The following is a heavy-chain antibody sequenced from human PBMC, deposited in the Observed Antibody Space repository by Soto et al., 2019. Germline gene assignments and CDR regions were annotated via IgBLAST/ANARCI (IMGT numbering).Heavy chain of an antibody. Sequence: SETLSLTCAVYGGSFSGYYWSWIRQPPGKGLEWIGEINHSGSTNYNPSLKSRVTISVDTSKNQFSLKLSSVTAADTAVYYCARAASSGWYVDYWGQGTLVTVSS. CDR3: ARAASSGWYVDY. D-gene: IGHD6-19*01. CDR2: INHSGST. V-gene: IGHV4-34*01. CDR1: GGSFSGYY. J-gene: IGHJ4*02.